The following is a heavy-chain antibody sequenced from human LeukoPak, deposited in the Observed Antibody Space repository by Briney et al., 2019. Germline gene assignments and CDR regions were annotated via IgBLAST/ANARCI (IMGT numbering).Heavy chain of an antibody. CDR1: GYSISSGYY. CDR3: ATSGWYLLPGIY. J-gene: IGHJ4*02. D-gene: IGHD6-19*01. CDR2: IYYSGST. V-gene: IGHV4-38-2*02. Sequence: SETLSLTCTVSGYSISSGYYWGWIRQPPGKGLEWIGSIYYSGSTYYNPSLKSRVTISVDTSKNQFSLKLSSVTAADTAVFYCATSGWYLLPGIYWGQGTLVTVSS.